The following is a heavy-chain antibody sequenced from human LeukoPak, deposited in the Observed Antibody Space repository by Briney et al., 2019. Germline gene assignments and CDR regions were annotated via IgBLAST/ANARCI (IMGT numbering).Heavy chain of an antibody. Sequence: SETLSLTCTVSGGSISSGSYYWSWIRQPAGKGLEWIGRIYTTGSTKYIPSLKSRVTISVDTSKNQFSLKLTSVTAADTAVYYCARGGAYSSGPDVYYYYMDVWGKGTTVTISS. D-gene: IGHD6-19*01. V-gene: IGHV4-61*02. CDR3: ARGGAYSSGPDVYYYYMDV. CDR1: GGSISSGSYY. J-gene: IGHJ6*03. CDR2: IYTTGST.